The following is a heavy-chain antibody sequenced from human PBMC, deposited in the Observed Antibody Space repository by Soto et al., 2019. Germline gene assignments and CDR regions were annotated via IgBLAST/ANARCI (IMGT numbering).Heavy chain of an antibody. J-gene: IGHJ3*01. Sequence: EVQLVESGGGLVQPGGSLRLSCADSGFSFRSYWMHWLRQGPEKGLVWVSRINTDGSSTNYADSVKGRFTISRDNAKSTLYLQMNSLRAEDTAVYYCARSPGGYYTGWGQGTVVTVSS. CDR1: GFSFRSYW. CDR2: INTDGSST. D-gene: IGHD2-8*02. V-gene: IGHV3-74*01. CDR3: ARSPGGYYTG.